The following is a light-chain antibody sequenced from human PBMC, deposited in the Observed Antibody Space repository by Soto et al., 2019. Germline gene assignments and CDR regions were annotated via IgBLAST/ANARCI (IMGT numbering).Light chain of an antibody. CDR1: QDISSF. CDR3: QQANSFPVT. J-gene: IGKJ4*01. Sequence: IQLTQSPSSLSASVGDRVTITCRASQDISSFLAWYQQKPGKAPKLLIYAASTLQSGVPSRFSGSGSGTHFTLTISSLQPEDFATYYCQQANSFPVTFGGGTKVDIK. V-gene: IGKV1-9*01. CDR2: AAS.